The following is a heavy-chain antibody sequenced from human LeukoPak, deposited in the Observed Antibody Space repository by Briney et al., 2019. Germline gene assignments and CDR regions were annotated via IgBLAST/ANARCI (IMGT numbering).Heavy chain of an antibody. CDR2: INHSGST. D-gene: IGHD5-12*01. CDR3: ARARGYSGYEVDY. V-gene: IGHV4-34*01. J-gene: IGHJ4*02. CDR1: GGSFSGYY. Sequence: SETLSLTCAVYGGSFSGYYWSWIHQPPGKGLEWIGEINHSGSTNYNPSLKSRVTISVDTYKNQFSLKLSSVTAADTAVYYCARARGYSGYEVDYWGQGTLVTVSS.